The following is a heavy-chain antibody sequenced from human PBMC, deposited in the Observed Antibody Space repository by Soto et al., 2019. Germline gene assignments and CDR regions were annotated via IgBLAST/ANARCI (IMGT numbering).Heavy chain of an antibody. V-gene: IGHV3-30*18. CDR1: GFTFGGYG. CDR2: ISNDGINK. J-gene: IGHJ4*02. D-gene: IGHD6-19*01. CDR3: GKDRVSEHHNGWPQGH. Sequence: QVQLVESGGGVVQPGRSLRLSCAASGFTFGGYGMHWVRQAPGKGLEWVAVISNDGINKYYVDSVRGRFTISRDNSKNTLDLQMNSLRPEDTAVYYCGKDRVSEHHNGWPQGHWGQGTLVTVSS.